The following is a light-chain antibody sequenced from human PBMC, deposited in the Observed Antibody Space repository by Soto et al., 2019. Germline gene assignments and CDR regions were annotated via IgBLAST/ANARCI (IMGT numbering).Light chain of an antibody. J-gene: IGLJ2*01. CDR3: CSYTRSSMV. CDR1: SSDVGGYNY. Sequence: QSALTQPASVSGSPGQSVTISCTGTSSDVGGYNYVSCYQHHPGKAPKLMIYDVSNRPSGVSNCCSGSRSGNTASLTISGCQDEAEDDYECCSYTRSSMVFGGGTKVTVL. CDR2: DVS. V-gene: IGLV2-14*03.